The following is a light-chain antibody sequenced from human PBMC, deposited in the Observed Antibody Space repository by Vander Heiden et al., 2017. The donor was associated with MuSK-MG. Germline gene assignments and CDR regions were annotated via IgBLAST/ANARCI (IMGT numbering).Light chain of an antibody. CDR1: QSISSY. V-gene: IGKV1-39*01. J-gene: IGKJ2*01. CDR2: AAS. CDR3: QQSDSTPYT. Sequence: DIQMTQSPSSLSASVGDRVTITCRASQSISSYLNWYQQKPGKAPKLLIYAASSFQSGVPSRFSGSGSGTDFTLTISSLQPEDFATYYCQQSDSTPYTFGQRTKLEIK.